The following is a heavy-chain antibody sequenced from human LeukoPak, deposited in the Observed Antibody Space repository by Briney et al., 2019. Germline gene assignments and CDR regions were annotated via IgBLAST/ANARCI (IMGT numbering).Heavy chain of an antibody. CDR2: IWYDGSNK. D-gene: IGHD6-13*01. Sequence: GGSLRLSSAASGFTLSSYGMHWVRSAPGKGLEGVTVIWYDGSNKYYADSVKGRFTISRDNSKNTLYLQMNSLRAEDTAVYYCGRDRGYRSRPPRNWFDPWGQGTLVTVSS. CDR3: GRDRGYRSRPPRNWFDP. J-gene: IGHJ5*02. CDR1: GFTLSSYG. V-gene: IGHV3-33*01.